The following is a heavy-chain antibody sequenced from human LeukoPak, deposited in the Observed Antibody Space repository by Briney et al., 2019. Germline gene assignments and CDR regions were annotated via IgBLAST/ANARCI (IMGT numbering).Heavy chain of an antibody. CDR2: IYDSGIT. J-gene: IGHJ3*01. V-gene: IGHV4-59*08. D-gene: IGHD2-2*02. CDR3: ARSPLYDGFDV. Sequence: SETLSLTCTVSGGSISSYCWSWIRQPPGKGLEWIGYIYDSGITYYNPSLKSRVTISGDTSKNHFSLKLSSVTAADTAVYYCARSPLYDGFDVWGQGTMVTVPS. CDR1: GGSISSYC.